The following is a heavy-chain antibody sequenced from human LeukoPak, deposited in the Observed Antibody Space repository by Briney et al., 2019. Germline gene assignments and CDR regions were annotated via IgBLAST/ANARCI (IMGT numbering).Heavy chain of an antibody. CDR1: GFTFYDFG. D-gene: IGHD3-10*01. J-gene: IGHJ6*03. V-gene: IGHV3-20*04. CDR3: ARGSDGSGSYYAYYYYYYYMDV. Sequence: GGSLTLFCSASGFTFYDFGMRWLGPAPGKGLEWVSDLNWYGGSTGHADHEKGRFTISRDNAKNSLYLQMNRLRAEDTALYYCARGSDGSGSYYAYYYYYYYMDVWGKGTTVTVSS. CDR2: LNWYGGST.